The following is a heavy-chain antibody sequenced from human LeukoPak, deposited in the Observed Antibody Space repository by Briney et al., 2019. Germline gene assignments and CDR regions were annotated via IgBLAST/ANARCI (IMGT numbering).Heavy chain of an antibody. CDR2: IYYSGST. Sequence: SETLSLTCTVSGGSISSGGYYWSWIRQHPGKGLEGIGYIYYSGSTYYNPSLKSRVTISADTSKTQFSLKLSSVTAADTAVYYCARALYSYGYAESFDYWGQGTLVTVSS. V-gene: IGHV4-31*03. CDR1: GGSISSGGYY. J-gene: IGHJ4*02. CDR3: ARALYSYGYAESFDY. D-gene: IGHD5-18*01.